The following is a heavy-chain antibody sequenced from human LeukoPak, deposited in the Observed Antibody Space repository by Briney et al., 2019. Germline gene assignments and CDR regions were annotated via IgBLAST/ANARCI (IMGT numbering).Heavy chain of an antibody. D-gene: IGHD2-8*01. CDR2: VYYNGDI. J-gene: IGHJ4*02. CDR3: ARVGVQGPFDY. CDR1: GVPISTYY. Sequence: SETLSLTCSVSGVPISTYYWSWIRQSPGKRLEWIAYVYYNGDIMYNPSLKSRVAISVDTSKNQFSLKLSSVTAADTAVYYCARVGVQGPFDYWGQGTLVTVSS. V-gene: IGHV4-59*01.